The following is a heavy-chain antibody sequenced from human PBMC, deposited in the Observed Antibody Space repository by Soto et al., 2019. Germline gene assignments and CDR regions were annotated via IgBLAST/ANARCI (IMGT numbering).Heavy chain of an antibody. Sequence: QVQLVESGGGVVQPGRSLRLSCAASGFTFSSYGMHWVRQAPGKGLEWVAVISYDGSNKYYADSVKGRFTISRDNSKNTLYLQMNSLRAEDTAVYYCAKDASGSLYYGIDVRGQGTTVTVSS. CDR2: ISYDGSNK. J-gene: IGHJ6*02. CDR1: GFTFSSYG. CDR3: AKDASGSLYYGIDV. V-gene: IGHV3-30*18. D-gene: IGHD3-10*01.